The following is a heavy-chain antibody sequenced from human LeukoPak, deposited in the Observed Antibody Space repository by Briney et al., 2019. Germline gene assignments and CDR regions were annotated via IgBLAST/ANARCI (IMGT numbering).Heavy chain of an antibody. CDR2: IYYSGST. CDR3: ATGGDYGGNSYYFDY. J-gene: IGHJ4*02. CDR1: GGSISSHY. Sequence: SETLSLTCTVSGGSISSHYWSWIRQPPGKGLEWIGYIYYSGSTNYNPSLKSRVTISVDTSKSQFSLKLSSVTAADTAVYYCATGGDYGGNSYYFDYWGQGTLVTVSS. V-gene: IGHV4-59*11. D-gene: IGHD4-23*01.